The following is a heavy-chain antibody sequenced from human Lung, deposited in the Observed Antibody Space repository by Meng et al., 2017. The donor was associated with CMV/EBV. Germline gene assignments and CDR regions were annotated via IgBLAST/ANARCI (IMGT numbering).Heavy chain of an antibody. J-gene: IGHJ3*02. CDR3: ARDRSDGFDI. CDR2: VYYSGST. Sequence: LSCTVSGASITSHYWTWIRQPPGKGLEWIGYVYYSGSTIYNPSLKSRLTISVDTSKNQFSLNLSSVTAADTAVYYCARDRSDGFDIWGQGTMVTVSS. CDR1: GASITSHY. V-gene: IGHV4-59*11.